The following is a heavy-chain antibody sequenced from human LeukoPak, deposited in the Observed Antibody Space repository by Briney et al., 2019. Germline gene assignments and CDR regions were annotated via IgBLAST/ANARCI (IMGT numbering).Heavy chain of an antibody. J-gene: IGHJ3*02. D-gene: IGHD3-22*01. V-gene: IGHV1-2*02. CDR2: INPNTGNT. Sequence: ASVKVSCKASGYTFTGYYMHWVRQAPGQGLEWMGWINPNTGNTSYAQKFQGRVTMTRATSITTAYMELSRLTSDDTAVYYCARYDDRSELAFDMWGQGTMVSVSS. CDR1: GYTFTGYY. CDR3: ARYDDRSELAFDM.